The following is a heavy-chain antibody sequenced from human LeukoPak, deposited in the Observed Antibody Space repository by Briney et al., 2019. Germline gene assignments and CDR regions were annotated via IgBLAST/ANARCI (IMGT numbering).Heavy chain of an antibody. CDR1: GGSISSSSYY. J-gene: IGHJ6*02. CDR3: ARQKAPGYSYGYLTGMDV. V-gene: IGHV4-39*07. Sequence: SETLSLTCTVSGGSISSSSYYWGWIRQPPGKGLEWIGSIYYSGSTYYNPSLKSRVTISVDTSKNQFSLKLSSVTAADTAVYYCARQKAPGYSYGYLTGMDVWGQGTTVTVSS. D-gene: IGHD5-18*01. CDR2: IYYSGST.